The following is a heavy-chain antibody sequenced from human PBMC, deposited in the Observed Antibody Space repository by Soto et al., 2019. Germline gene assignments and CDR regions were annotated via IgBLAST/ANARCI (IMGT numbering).Heavy chain of an antibody. CDR2: IYYSGST. Sequence: SETLSLTCTVSGGSVSSGSYYWSWIRQPPGKGLEWIGYIYYSGSTNYNPSLKSRVTISVDTSKNQFSLKLSSVTAADTAVYYCARVQGKSIAARRGYYGMDVWGQGTTVTVSS. J-gene: IGHJ6*02. D-gene: IGHD6-6*01. V-gene: IGHV4-61*01. CDR3: ARVQGKSIAARRGYYGMDV. CDR1: GGSVSSGSYY.